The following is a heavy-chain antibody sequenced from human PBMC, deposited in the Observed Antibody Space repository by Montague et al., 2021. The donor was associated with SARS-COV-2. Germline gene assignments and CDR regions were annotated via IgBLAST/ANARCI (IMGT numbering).Heavy chain of an antibody. V-gene: IGHV3-21*01. CDR1: GFTFSRNS. J-gene: IGHJ4*02. D-gene: IGHD3-16*01. CDR2: ISSDTLHT. CDR3: ARGGEIDVWAPFGH. Sequence: SLSLSFSTSGFTFSRNSMNWVRQAPGKGLEWVSTISSDTLHTFYAESVKGRFTISRDNAKNELYLQMNGLRAEDMAVYYCARGGEIDVWAPFGHWGQGTLVTVSS.